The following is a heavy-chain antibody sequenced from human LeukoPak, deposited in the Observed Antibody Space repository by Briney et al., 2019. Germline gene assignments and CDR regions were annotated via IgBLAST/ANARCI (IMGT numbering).Heavy chain of an antibody. V-gene: IGHV3-33*06. CDR2: IWSDKSNR. CDR3: AKDAQRGFDYSNSLEY. D-gene: IGHD4-11*01. Sequence: GGSLRLSCAASGFIFNHHAMHWVRQAPGKGLQWVAVIWSDKSNRFYADSVRGRFTVSRDDSRKTVYLQMERLTAEDTAIYYCAKDAQRGFDYSNSLEYWGQGALVTVAS. J-gene: IGHJ4*02. CDR1: GFIFNHHA.